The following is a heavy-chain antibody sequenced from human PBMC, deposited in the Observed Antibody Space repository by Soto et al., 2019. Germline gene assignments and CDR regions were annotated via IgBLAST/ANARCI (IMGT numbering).Heavy chain of an antibody. Sequence: QVQVVQSGAEVKKPGASVKVSCKASGYTFTDYAMHWVRQAPGQRLEWLGWINPDNGNTKYSQKFQGRVTITRDTSASTAYRELSSLRSEDTAVYYYARASTVLRYFDWPKGTSDYWGQGTLVTVSS. D-gene: IGHD3-9*01. V-gene: IGHV1-3*01. CDR2: INPDNGNT. CDR1: GYTFTDYA. J-gene: IGHJ4*02. CDR3: ARASTVLRYFDWPKGTSDY.